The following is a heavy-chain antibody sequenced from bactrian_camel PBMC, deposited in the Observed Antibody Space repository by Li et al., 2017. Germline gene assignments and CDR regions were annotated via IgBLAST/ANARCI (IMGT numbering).Heavy chain of an antibody. CDR1: GYIFSTCG. CDR3: AAAKIRTCIDGPCRCRGGNTDFDN. J-gene: IGHJ6*01. CDR2: IGSDGTT. D-gene: IGHD1*01. V-gene: IGHV3S53*01. Sequence: HVQLVESGGGSVQAGGSLTISCKLNGYIFSTCGVAWSRQPLGKERELVSSIGSDGTTTYANSVKGRFTVSRDNARDTVNLRMDNLKTEDTATYYCAAAKIRTCIDGPCRCRGGNTDFDNWGQGTQVT.